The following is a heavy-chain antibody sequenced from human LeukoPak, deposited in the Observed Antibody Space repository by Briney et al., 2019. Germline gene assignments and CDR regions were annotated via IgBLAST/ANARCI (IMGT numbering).Heavy chain of an antibody. D-gene: IGHD5-24*01. CDR3: AKDQNAYNYVFDY. J-gene: IGHJ4*02. CDR2: ITGSGGGT. CDR1: GFTFSTYW. Sequence: GGSLRLSCAASGFTFSTYWMNWVRQPPGKGLEWVSTITGSGGGTYYADSVKGRFSISRDNSKNTLYLQMNSLRAEDTALYYCAKDQNAYNYVFDYWGQGTLVTVSS. V-gene: IGHV3-23*01.